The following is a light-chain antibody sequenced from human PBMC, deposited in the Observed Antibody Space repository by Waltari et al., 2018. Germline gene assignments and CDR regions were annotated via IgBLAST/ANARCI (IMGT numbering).Light chain of an antibody. CDR1: SGHSSNV. J-gene: IGLJ3*02. Sequence: QLVLTQSPSASASLGASVKLTCTLSSGHSSNVIAWLQQRPETGPRYLMKVNSDGSHTKGDEIPYRFAGSSSVAERYLTSANLQAEDEADYCCQTGGHGAWVFGGGTTLTVL. CDR3: QTGGHGAWV. V-gene: IGLV4-69*01. CDR2: VNSDGSH.